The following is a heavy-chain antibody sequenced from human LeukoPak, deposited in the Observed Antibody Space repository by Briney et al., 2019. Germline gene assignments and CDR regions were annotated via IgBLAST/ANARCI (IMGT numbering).Heavy chain of an antibody. J-gene: IGHJ4*02. D-gene: IGHD6-13*01. Sequence: SETLSLTCTVSGGSISSYYWSWIRQPPRKGLEWIGYIYYSSGTKYNPSLKSRVTISVDTSKNQFSLKLSSVTAADTAVYYCARHGVSWSDFDYWGQGTLVTVSS. V-gene: IGHV4-59*08. CDR2: IYYSSGT. CDR3: ARHGVSWSDFDY. CDR1: GGSISSYY.